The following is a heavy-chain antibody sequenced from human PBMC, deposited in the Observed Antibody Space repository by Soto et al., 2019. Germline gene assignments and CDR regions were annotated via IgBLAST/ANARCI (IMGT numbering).Heavy chain of an antibody. Sequence: EVRLVKSGGGLFQPGGSLRLSCAASGFIVSSNYMTWVRQAPGKGLEWVSLLYSGGATHYAASVKGRFTISSHSSQNTLFLQMNSLRTEDTATYYCLRGRYGSQIHWGQGTKVTVSS. D-gene: IGHD3-10*01. CDR3: LRGRYGSQIH. CDR1: GFIVSSNY. CDR2: LYSGGAT. J-gene: IGHJ4*02. V-gene: IGHV3-53*04.